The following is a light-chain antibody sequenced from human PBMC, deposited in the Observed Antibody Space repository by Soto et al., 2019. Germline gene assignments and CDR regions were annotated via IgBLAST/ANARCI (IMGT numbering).Light chain of an antibody. J-gene: IGLJ2*01. Sequence: QSALTQPRSLSGSPGQSVTISCTGTSSDVGGYNYVSWYQQHPGKAPKVMIYDVSKRPSGVPDRVSGSKSGNTASLTISGLQAEDEADYYCCSYAGSYTLVFGGGTKVTVL. CDR2: DVS. V-gene: IGLV2-11*01. CDR1: SSDVGGYNY. CDR3: CSYAGSYTLV.